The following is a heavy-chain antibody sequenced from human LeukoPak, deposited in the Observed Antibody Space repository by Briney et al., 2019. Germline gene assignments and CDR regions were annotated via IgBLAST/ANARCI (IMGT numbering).Heavy chain of an antibody. Sequence: SETLSLTCAVSGYSITSGYCWGWIRQPPGKGLEWIGSVYHTGSTYHNPSLKSRVTISVDTSKNQFSLRLNSVSAADTAAYYCARQWYGGSLHPYYFDVWGQGTLVTVSS. CDR2: VYHTGST. CDR1: GYSITSGYC. CDR3: ARQWYGGSLHPYYFDV. J-gene: IGHJ4*02. D-gene: IGHD1-26*01. V-gene: IGHV4-38-2*01.